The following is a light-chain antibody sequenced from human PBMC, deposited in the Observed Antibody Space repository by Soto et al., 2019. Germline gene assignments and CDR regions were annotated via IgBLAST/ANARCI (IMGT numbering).Light chain of an antibody. Sequence: IVLTQSPATLSVSPGERSTLSCRASQSVSSNLAWHQQRPGPAPRLLIYGASTRATGVPARLSGGGSATEFTLTITSPPSEDFAVYYCQQYNNWPAVGQGTQVEIK. J-gene: IGKJ1*01. V-gene: IGKV3D-15*01. CDR3: QQYNNWPA. CDR1: QSVSSN. CDR2: GAS.